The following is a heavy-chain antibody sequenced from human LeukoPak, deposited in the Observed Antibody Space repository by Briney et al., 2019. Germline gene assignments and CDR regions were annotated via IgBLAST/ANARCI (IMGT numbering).Heavy chain of an antibody. CDR1: GYTFIDYH. V-gene: IGHV1-2*02. CDR3: ARAPHTGYHFWSTYYFPFDY. J-gene: IGHJ4*02. D-gene: IGHD3-3*01. CDR2: INPIIRNT. Sequence: ASVKVSCKASGYTFIDYHIHWVRQAPGQGLEWMGWINPIIRNTNYAQKFQGRVTITTDTSISTAYMELSGLASDGTAVYYCARAPHTGYHFWSTYYFPFDYWGQGPLSPSPQ.